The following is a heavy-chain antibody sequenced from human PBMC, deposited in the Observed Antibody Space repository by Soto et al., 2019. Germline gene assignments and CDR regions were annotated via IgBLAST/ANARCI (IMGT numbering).Heavy chain of an antibody. CDR1: GFSFSSYS. J-gene: IGHJ4*02. CDR3: ARDWGGEGTFDY. D-gene: IGHD3-16*01. CDR2: SSSSSSYI. Sequence: EVQLVESGGGLVKPGGSLRLSCAASGFSFSSYSMNWVRQAPGKGLEWVSSSSSSSSYIYYADSVKGRFTISRDNAKKSLYLPMNRLRAEGTAVYSWARDWGGEGTFDYWGQGTLVTVSS. V-gene: IGHV3-21*01.